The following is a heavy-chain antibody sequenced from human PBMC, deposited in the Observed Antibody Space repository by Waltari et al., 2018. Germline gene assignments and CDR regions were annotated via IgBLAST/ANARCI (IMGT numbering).Heavy chain of an antibody. V-gene: IGHV1-69*12. CDR1: GGTFSSYA. D-gene: IGHD1-26*01. J-gene: IGHJ6*03. Sequence: QVQLVQSGAEVKKPGSSVKVSCKASGGTFSSYAISWVRQAPGQGLEWMGGIIPIFGTANYAQKFQGRVTITADESTSTAYMELSSLRSEDTAVYYCAAFTTRELLYYYYYMDVWGKGTTVTVSS. CDR2: IIPIFGTA. CDR3: AAFTTRELLYYYYYMDV.